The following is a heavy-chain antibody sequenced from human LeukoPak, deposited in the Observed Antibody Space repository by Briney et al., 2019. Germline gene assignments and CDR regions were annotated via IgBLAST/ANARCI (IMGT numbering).Heavy chain of an antibody. CDR3: AREFVFTRTFYYYYMDV. CDR1: GFTVSSNY. V-gene: IGHV3-53*01. D-gene: IGHD3-10*01. J-gene: IGHJ6*03. CDR2: IYSGGST. Sequence: QSGGSLRLSCAASGFTVSSNYMSWVRQAPGKGLEWVSVIYSGGSTYYADSVKGRFTISRDNSKNTLYLQMNSLRAEDTAVYYCAREFVFTRTFYYYYMDVWGKGTTVTVSS.